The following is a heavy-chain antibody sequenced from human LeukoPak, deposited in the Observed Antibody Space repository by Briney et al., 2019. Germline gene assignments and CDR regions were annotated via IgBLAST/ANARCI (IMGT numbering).Heavy chain of an antibody. CDR3: ARDYVWGSYRPLVY. V-gene: IGHV7-4-1*02. CDR2: INTNTGNP. CDR1: GYTFTSYA. D-gene: IGHD3-16*02. J-gene: IGHJ4*02. Sequence: ASVKVSCKASGYTFTSYAMNWVRQAPGQGLEWMGWINTNTGNPTYAQGFTGRFVFSLDTPVSTAYLQISSLKAEDTAVYYCARDYVWGSYRPLVYWGQGTLVTVSS.